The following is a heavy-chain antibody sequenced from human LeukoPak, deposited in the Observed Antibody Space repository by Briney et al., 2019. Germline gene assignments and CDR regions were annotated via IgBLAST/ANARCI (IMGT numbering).Heavy chain of an antibody. CDR3: AKAGSGSYRWYYFDY. CDR1: GFTSTTFG. J-gene: IGHJ4*02. Sequence: GRSLRPSCALSGFTSTTFGMPWVGQAPGKGRGWVAFILYDGSNKYYADAVKGRFTISRDNSKTTLYLQMNSLRAEDTAVYYCAKAGSGSYRWYYFDYWGQGTLVTVSS. D-gene: IGHD1-26*01. V-gene: IGHV3-30*02. CDR2: ILYDGSNK.